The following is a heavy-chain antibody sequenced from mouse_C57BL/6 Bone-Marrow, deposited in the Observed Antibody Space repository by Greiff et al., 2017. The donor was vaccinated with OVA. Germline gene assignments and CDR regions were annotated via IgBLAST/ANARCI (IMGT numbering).Heavy chain of an antibody. CDR2: IYPRSGNT. CDR1: GYTFTSYG. D-gene: IGHD2-4*01. J-gene: IGHJ3*01. Sequence: QVQLQQSGAELARPGASVKLSCKASGYTFTSYGISWVKQRTGQGLEWIGEIYPRSGNTYYNEKFKGKATLTADKSSSTAYMQLSSLTTEDSAIYYCATIYYDYDAWGQGTLVTVSA. CDR3: ATIYYDYDA. V-gene: IGHV1-81*01.